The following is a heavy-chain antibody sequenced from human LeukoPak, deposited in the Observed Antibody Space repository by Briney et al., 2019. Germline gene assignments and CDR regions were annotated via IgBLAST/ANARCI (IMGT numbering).Heavy chain of an antibody. CDR1: GFTFSSYS. CDR2: ISSSSSYI. CDR3: ARVFRSSASCYKGNFDY. J-gene: IGHJ4*02. Sequence: GGSLRLSXAASGFTFSSYSMNWVSQAPGKGLEWVSSISSSSSYIYYADSVKGRFTISRDNAKNSLYLQMNSLRAEDTAVYYCARVFRSSASCYKGNFDYWGQGTLVTVSS. D-gene: IGHD2-2*02. V-gene: IGHV3-21*01.